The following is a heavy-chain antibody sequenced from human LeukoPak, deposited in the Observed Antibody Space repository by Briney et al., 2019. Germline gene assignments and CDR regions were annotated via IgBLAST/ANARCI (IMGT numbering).Heavy chain of an antibody. CDR2: IYHSGST. J-gene: IGHJ6*03. V-gene: IGHV4-38-2*02. CDR3: ARGKARGYGYYYYYMDV. D-gene: IGHD3-16*01. CDR1: GYSISSGYY. Sequence: SETLSLTCTVSGYSISSGYYWGWIRQPPGKGLEWIGSIYHSGSTYYNPSLKSRVTISVDTSKNQFSLKLSSVTAADTAVYYCARGKARGYGYYYYYMDVWAKGTTVTVSS.